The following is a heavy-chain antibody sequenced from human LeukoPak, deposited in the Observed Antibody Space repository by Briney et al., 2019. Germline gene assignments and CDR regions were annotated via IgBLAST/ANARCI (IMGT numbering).Heavy chain of an antibody. D-gene: IGHD2-15*01. CDR1: GGSFSGYY. CDR2: INHSGST. CDR3: ARGRRAAPVFDY. V-gene: IGHV4-34*01. J-gene: IGHJ4*02. Sequence: SETLSLTCAVYGGSFSGYYWSWIRQPPGKGLEWIGEINHSGSTNYNPSLKSRVTISVDTSKNQFSLKLSSVTAADTVVYYCARGRRAAPVFDYWGQGTLVTVSS.